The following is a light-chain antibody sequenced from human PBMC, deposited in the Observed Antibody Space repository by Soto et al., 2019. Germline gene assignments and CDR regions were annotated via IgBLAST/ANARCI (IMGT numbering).Light chain of an antibody. V-gene: IGKV1-39*01. CDR2: GAS. J-gene: IGKJ1*01. CDR3: QQSYSTPWT. CDR1: QSINTF. Sequence: DIQVTQSPSSLSASVGDRVTITCRASQSINTFLNWYQQRPGKAPNLLIYGASNLQSGVPSRFSGSGSGTDFTLTISSLQPEDFATYYCQQSYSTPWTFGQGTKVDIK.